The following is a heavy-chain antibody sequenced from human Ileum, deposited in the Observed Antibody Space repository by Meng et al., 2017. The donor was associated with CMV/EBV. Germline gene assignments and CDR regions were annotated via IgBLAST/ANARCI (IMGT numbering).Heavy chain of an antibody. D-gene: IGHD2-15*01. J-gene: IGHJ6*02. Sequence: SETLSLTCTVSGGSVSSGSYYWSWIRQPPGKGLEWIGYIYYSGSTNYNPSLKSRVTISVDTSKNQFSLKLSSVTAADTAVYYCARAVCSGGSCYYYYGMDVWGQGTTVTVSS. CDR3: ARAVCSGGSCYYYYGMDV. V-gene: IGHV4-61*01. CDR1: GGSVSSGSYY. CDR2: IYYSGST.